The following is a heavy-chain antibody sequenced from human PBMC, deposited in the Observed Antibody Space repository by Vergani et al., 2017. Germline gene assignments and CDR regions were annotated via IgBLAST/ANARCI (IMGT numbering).Heavy chain of an antibody. V-gene: IGHV4-59*08. CDR2: IYYSGST. CDR1: GGSISSYY. CDR3: ARHGTTTVTSYAFDI. D-gene: IGHD4-17*01. Sequence: QVQLQESGPGLVKPSETLYLTCTVSGGSISSYYWSWIRQPPGKGLEWIGYIYYSGSTNYNPSLKSRVTISVDTSKNQFSLKLSSVTAADTAVYYCARHGTTTVTSYAFDIWGQGTMVTVSS. J-gene: IGHJ3*02.